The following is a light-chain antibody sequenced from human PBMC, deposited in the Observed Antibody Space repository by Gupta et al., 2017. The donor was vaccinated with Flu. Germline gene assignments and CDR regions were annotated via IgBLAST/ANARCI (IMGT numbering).Light chain of an antibody. Sequence: QSALTQPRSVSGSPGHSVTISCTGTSNDVGSYNYISWYQLHPGEVPKLVLYDVNKRPSGVPDRCSGSKSGNTASLTISGLQTADEAEYYCCSYAGTHTSVFGGGTKLTVL. CDR1: SNDVGSYNY. CDR3: CSYAGTHTSV. V-gene: IGLV2-11*01. J-gene: IGLJ2*01. CDR2: DVN.